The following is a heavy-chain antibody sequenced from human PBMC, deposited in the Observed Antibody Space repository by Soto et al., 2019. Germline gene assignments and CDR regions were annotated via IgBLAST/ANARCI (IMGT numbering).Heavy chain of an antibody. CDR3: ARDEQWLDIDY. CDR1: GFTFSDYY. D-gene: IGHD6-19*01. Sequence: GGSLRLSCAAYGFTFSDYYMSWIRQAPGKGLEWVSYISSSGSTIYYADSVKGRFTISRDNAKNSLYLQMNSLRAEDTAVYYCARDEQWLDIDYWGQGTLVTVSS. J-gene: IGHJ4*02. CDR2: ISSSGSTI. V-gene: IGHV3-11*01.